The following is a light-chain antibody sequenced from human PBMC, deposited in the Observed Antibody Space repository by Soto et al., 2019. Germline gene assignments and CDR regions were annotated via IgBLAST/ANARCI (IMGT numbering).Light chain of an antibody. CDR1: RSVNNNY. Sequence: EILFTQSPGTLSLSPGERATLSCRASRSVNNNYLAWYQQKPGQAPRLLIFGASSRATGIPDRFIGSGSGTEFILTISRLEPDDFAIYHCHQHGGSPETFGQGTKVDIK. J-gene: IGKJ1*01. V-gene: IGKV3-20*01. CDR3: HQHGGSPET. CDR2: GAS.